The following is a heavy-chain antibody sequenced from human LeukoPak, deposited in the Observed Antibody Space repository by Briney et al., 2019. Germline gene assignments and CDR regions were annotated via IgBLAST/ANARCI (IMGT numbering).Heavy chain of an antibody. CDR1: GGSFSGYY. V-gene: IGHV4-34*01. D-gene: IGHD2-15*01. CDR2: INHSGST. Sequence: SESLSLTCAVYGGSFSGYYWSWIRQPPGKGLEWIREINHSGSTNYNPSLKSRVTISVDTSKNQFSLKLSSVTAADTAVYYCARGKLLRAFDIWGQGTMVTVSS. CDR3: ARGKLLRAFDI. J-gene: IGHJ3*02.